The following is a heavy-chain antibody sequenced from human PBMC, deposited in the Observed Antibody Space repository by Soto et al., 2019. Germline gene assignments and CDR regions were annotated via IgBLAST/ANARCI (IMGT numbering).Heavy chain of an antibody. CDR3: TREQWSGDPLRYYAMDA. D-gene: IGHD3-10*01. CDR1: RYTFKGYY. V-gene: IGHV1-69*04. CDR2: IIPILGLA. J-gene: IGHJ6*02. Sequence: SVKVSCKACRYTFKGYYIRWVRQAPGQGIEWMGRIIPILGLATYAQKFQGGVTITADKSTNTAYMELSSLRSEDTAVYYCTREQWSGDPLRYYAMDAWGQGPTVTVS.